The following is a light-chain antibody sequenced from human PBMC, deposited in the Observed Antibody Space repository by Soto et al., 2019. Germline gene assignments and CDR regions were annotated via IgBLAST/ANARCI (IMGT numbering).Light chain of an antibody. CDR2: KAS. Sequence: DIRMTQSPSTLSGPVGDRVTITCRATQTISSWLAWYQQKPGKAPKLLIYKASTLKSGVKSTFRASGSGTEFNLGITGLQTDDFATYYCQHDYSYSEAFGKGTKV. V-gene: IGKV1-5*03. CDR1: QTISSW. J-gene: IGKJ1*01. CDR3: QHDYSYSEA.